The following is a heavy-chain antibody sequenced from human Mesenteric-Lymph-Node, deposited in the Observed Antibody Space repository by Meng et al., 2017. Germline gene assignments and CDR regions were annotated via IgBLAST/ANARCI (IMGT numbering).Heavy chain of an antibody. CDR1: GYTFNKYG. D-gene: IGHD4-23*01. Sequence: VQLVQSGGEGKKPGASVSVSCKASGYTFNKYGVSWVRQAPGQGLEWMGWISAYNGNTVYSEKVQGRVTMTTDTSTSTAYMEVRSLTSDDTAVYYCARDIGRIGTAVETPGDWGQGTLVTVSS. J-gene: IGHJ4*02. CDR2: ISAYNGNT. V-gene: IGHV1-18*01. CDR3: ARDIGRIGTAVETPGD.